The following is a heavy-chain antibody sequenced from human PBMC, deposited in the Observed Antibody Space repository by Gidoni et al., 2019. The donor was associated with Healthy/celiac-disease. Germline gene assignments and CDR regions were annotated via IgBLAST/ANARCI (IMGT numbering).Heavy chain of an antibody. CDR2: IYYSGST. V-gene: IGHV4-39*01. CDR3: ATPGIAAAGTPA. Sequence: QLQLQESGPGLVKPSETLSLTCTVSGGSHSSSSYYWGWIRQPPGKGLEWIGSIYYSGSTYYNPSLKSRVTISVDTSKNQFSLKLSSVTAADTAVYYCATPGIAAAGTPAWGQGTLVTVSS. D-gene: IGHD6-13*01. CDR1: GGSHSSSSYY. J-gene: IGHJ5*02.